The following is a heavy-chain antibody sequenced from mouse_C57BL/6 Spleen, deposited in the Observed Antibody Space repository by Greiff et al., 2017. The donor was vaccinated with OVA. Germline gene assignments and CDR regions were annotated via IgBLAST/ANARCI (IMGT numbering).Heavy chain of an antibody. CDR3: ARPIYYDYDGFAY. J-gene: IGHJ3*01. Sequence: EVNVVESGGGLVQPGGSLKLSCAASGFTFSDYYMYWVRQTPEKRLEWVAYISNGGGSTYYPDTVKGRFTISRDNAKNTLYLQMSRLKSEDTAMYYCARPIYYDYDGFAYWGQGTLVTVSA. CDR1: GFTFSDYY. D-gene: IGHD2-4*01. CDR2: ISNGGGST. V-gene: IGHV5-12*01.